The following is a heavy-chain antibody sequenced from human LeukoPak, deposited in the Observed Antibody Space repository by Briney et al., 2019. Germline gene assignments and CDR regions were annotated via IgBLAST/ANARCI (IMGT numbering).Heavy chain of an antibody. J-gene: IGHJ6*03. V-gene: IGHV3-7*01. CDR1: GFTFSSYW. CDR2: IKQDGSEK. D-gene: IGHD3-10*02. Sequence: GGSLRLSCAASGFTFSSYWMSWVRQAPGKGLEWVANIKQDGSEKYYVDSVKGRFTISRDNAKNSLYLQMNSLRAEDTAVYYCTELGITMIGGVWGKGTTVTIS. CDR3: TELGITMIGGV.